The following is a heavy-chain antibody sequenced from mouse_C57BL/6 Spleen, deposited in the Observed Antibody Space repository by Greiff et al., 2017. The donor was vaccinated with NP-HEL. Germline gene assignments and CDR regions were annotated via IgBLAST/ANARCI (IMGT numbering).Heavy chain of an antibody. CDR2: IDPETGGT. Sequence: VQLQQSGAELVRPGASVTLSCKASGYTFTDYEMHWVKQTPVHGLEWIGAIDPETGGTAYNQKFKGKAILTADKSSSTAYMELRSLTSEDSAVYYCTRGLLILFDYWGQGTTLTVSS. V-gene: IGHV1-15*01. D-gene: IGHD2-3*01. CDR3: TRGLLILFDY. J-gene: IGHJ2*01. CDR1: GYTFTDYE.